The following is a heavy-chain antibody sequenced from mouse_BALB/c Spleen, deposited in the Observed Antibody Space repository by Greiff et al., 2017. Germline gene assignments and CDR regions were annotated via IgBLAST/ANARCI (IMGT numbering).Heavy chain of an antibody. D-gene: IGHD1-1*01. CDR1: GFTFSNYW. V-gene: IGHV6-6*02. CDR3: TRGYGSTYAMDY. Sequence: EVQLQESGGGLVQPGGSMKLSCVASGFTFSNYWMNWVRQSPEKGLEWVAEIRLKSNNYATHYAESVKGRFTISRDDSKSSVYLQMNNLRAEDTGIYYCTRGYGSTYAMDYWGQGTSVTVSS. J-gene: IGHJ4*01. CDR2: IRLKSNNYAT.